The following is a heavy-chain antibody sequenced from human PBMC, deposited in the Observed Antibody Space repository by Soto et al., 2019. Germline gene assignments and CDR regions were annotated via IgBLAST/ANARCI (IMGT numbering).Heavy chain of an antibody. D-gene: IGHD3-3*01. J-gene: IGHJ6*02. Sequence: GGSLRLSCAASGFTFSSYAMSWVRQAPGKGLEWVSGISGSGGSTYYAGSVKGRFTISRDNSKNTLYLQMNSLRAEDTAVYYCARTREYYDFWSGSYGMDVWGQGTTVTVSS. CDR1: GFTFSSYA. CDR2: ISGSGGST. V-gene: IGHV3-23*01. CDR3: ARTREYYDFWSGSYGMDV.